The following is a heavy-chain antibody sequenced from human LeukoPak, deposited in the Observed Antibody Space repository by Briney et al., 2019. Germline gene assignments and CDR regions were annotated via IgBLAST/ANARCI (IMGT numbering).Heavy chain of an antibody. CDR1: GGSITSYY. CDR2: IHYSGST. D-gene: IGHD1-7*01. J-gene: IGHJ4*02. V-gene: IGHV4-59*08. CDR3: ASTEWNYAR. Sequence: KTSETLSLTCTVSGGSITSYYWSWMRQPPGKGLEWIGYIHYSGSTNYNPSLKSRVTISLDTSKNQFSLKLSSVTAADTAVYYCASTEWNYARWGQGTLVTVSS.